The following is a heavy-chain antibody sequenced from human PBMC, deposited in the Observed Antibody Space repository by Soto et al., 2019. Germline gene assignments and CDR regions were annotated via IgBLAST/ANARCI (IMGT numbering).Heavy chain of an antibody. CDR1: GGSISSGDYY. D-gene: IGHD6-19*01. Sequence: SETLSLTCTVSGGSISSGDYYWSWIRQPPGKGLEWIGYIYYSGSTYYNPSLKSRVTISVDTSKNQFSLKLSSVTAADTAVYYCARDPVPGIAVAVLPYWGQGTLVTVSS. J-gene: IGHJ4*02. CDR3: ARDPVPGIAVAVLPY. V-gene: IGHV4-30-4*01. CDR2: IYYSGST.